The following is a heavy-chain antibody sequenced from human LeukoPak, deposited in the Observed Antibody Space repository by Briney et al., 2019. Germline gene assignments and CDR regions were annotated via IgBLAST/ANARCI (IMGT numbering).Heavy chain of an antibody. CDR1: GFTFSDNY. J-gene: IGHJ6*03. V-gene: IGHV3-11*04. D-gene: IGHD6-6*01. Sequence: GGSLRLSCAASGFTFSDNYMTWVRQAPGKGLEWLSYISGNGAVIQYADSVKGRFTISRDNSKNTLYLQMNSLRAEDTAVYYCAKDRYSSSSLYMDVWGKGTRSPSP. CDR2: ISGNGAVI. CDR3: AKDRYSSSSLYMDV.